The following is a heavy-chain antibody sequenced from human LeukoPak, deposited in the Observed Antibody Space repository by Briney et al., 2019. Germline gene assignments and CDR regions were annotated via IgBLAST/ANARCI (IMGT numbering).Heavy chain of an antibody. Sequence: SETLSLTCTVSAGSISSGSYCWSWIRQPAGKGLEWIGHTHTSGSTNYNPSLKSRVTISVDTSKNQFSLKLSSVTAADTAVYYCARDLGAMVRGSRRGYDGYYYYMDVWGKGTTVTISS. J-gene: IGHJ6*03. CDR2: THTSGST. V-gene: IGHV4-61*09. CDR1: AGSISSGSYC. D-gene: IGHD3-10*01. CDR3: ARDLGAMVRGSRRGYDGYYYYMDV.